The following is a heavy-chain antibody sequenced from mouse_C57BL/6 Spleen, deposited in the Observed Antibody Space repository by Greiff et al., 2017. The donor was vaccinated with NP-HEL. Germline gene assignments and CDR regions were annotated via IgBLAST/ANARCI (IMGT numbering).Heavy chain of an antibody. D-gene: IGHD1-1*01. CDR1: GYTFTSYW. CDR3: ARRGLITTVVATGDYFDY. Sequence: QVQLQQPGAELVRPGTSVKLSCKASGYTFTSYWMHWVKQRPGQGLEWIGVIDPSDSYTKYNQKFKGKATLTVDKSSSTAYMQLSSLTSEDSSVYYCARRGLITTVVATGDYFDYWGQGTTLTVSS. V-gene: IGHV1-59*01. CDR2: IDPSDSYT. J-gene: IGHJ2*01.